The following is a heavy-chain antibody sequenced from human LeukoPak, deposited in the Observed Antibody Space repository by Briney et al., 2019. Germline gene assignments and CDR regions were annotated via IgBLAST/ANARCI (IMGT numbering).Heavy chain of an antibody. CDR2: IYYSGST. CDR1: GGSICSYY. Sequence: SETLSLTCTVSGGSICSYYWSWIRQPPGKGLEWIGYIYYSGSTNYNPSLKSRVTISVDTSKNQFSLKLSSVTAADTAVYYCARGSERWLQSGNDYWGQGTLVTVSS. J-gene: IGHJ4*02. CDR3: ARGSERWLQSGNDY. D-gene: IGHD5-24*01. V-gene: IGHV4-59*01.